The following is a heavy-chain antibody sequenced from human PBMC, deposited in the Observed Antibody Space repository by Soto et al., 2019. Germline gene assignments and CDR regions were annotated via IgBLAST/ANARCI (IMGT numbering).Heavy chain of an antibody. CDR2: IYYSGTT. CDR3: ATMGTPVTGLYYFDY. J-gene: IGHJ4*02. V-gene: IGHV4-30-4*01. D-gene: IGHD4-17*01. CDR1: GGSISSGDYY. Sequence: PSETLSLTCTVSGGSISSGDYYWSWIRQPPGKGLEWIGYIYYSGTTHYNASLRSRVSISVDTSKNQFSLDLSSVTAADTAVYYCATMGTPVTGLYYFDYWGQGTLVTVSS.